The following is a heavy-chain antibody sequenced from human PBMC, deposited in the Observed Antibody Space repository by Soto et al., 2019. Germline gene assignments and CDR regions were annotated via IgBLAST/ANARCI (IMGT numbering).Heavy chain of an antibody. D-gene: IGHD5-12*01. CDR1: GGSISSGGYY. J-gene: IGHJ3*02. Sequence: SETLSLTCTVSGGSISSGGYYWSWIRQHPGKGLEWIGYIYYSGSTYYNPSLKSRVTISVDTSKNQFSLKLSSVTAADTAVYYCARDKSGYGPATAFDIWGQGTMVTVSS. V-gene: IGHV4-31*03. CDR2: IYYSGST. CDR3: ARDKSGYGPATAFDI.